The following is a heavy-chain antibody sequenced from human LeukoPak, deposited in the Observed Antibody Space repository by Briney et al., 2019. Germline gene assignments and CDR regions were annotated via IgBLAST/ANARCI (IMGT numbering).Heavy chain of an antibody. J-gene: IGHJ5*02. CDR3: ARDVITMVRGVKARRDWFDP. V-gene: IGHV4-39*07. Sequence: SETLSLTCTVSGGSISSSSYYWGWIRQPPGKGLEWIGSIYYSGSTNYNPSLKSRVTMSVGTSKNQFSLKLSSVTAADTAVYYCARDVITMVRGVKARRDWFDPWGQGTLVTVSS. CDR2: IYYSGST. D-gene: IGHD3-10*01. CDR1: GGSISSSSYY.